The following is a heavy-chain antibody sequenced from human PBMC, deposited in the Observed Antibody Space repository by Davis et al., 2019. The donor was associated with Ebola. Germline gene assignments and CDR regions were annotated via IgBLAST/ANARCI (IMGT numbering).Heavy chain of an antibody. CDR2: INPNSGGT. D-gene: IGHD1-26*01. Sequence: ASVKASCKASGYTFTGYYMHWVRQAPGQGLEWMGWINPNSGGTNYAQKFQGRVTMTRDTSISTANMELSRLRSDDTAVYYCARENGGSGSYEFDYWGQGTLVTVSS. CDR1: GYTFTGYY. CDR3: ARENGGSGSYEFDY. V-gene: IGHV1-2*02. J-gene: IGHJ4*02.